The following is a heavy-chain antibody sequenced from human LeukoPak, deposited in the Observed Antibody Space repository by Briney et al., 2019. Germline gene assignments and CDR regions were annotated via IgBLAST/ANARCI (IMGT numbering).Heavy chain of an antibody. CDR3: ARVGSGWYRYFDY. J-gene: IGHJ4*02. CDR1: GFTFSSYW. CDR2: IKQDGSGK. D-gene: IGHD6-19*01. V-gene: IGHV3-7*01. Sequence: GGSLRLSCAASGFTFSSYWMSWVRQAPGKGLEWVANIKQDGSGKYYVDSVKGRFTISRDNAKNSLYLQMNSLRAEDTAVYYCARVGSGWYRYFDYWGQGTLVTVSS.